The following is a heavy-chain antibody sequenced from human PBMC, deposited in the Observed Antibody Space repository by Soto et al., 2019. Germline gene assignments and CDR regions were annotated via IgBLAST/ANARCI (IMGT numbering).Heavy chain of an antibody. J-gene: IGHJ6*02. CDR1: GGTFSSSA. CDR2: IIPLFRTP. V-gene: IGHV1-69*12. Sequence: QVQLVQSGAEMKEPGSSVKVSCKTSGGTFSSSAISSLRQAPGQGLEWMGGIIPLFRTPDYAQKFQGRVTIAADESTSTAYTELSSLRSEDTAVYYCARDNDRLQLGGNYYYILDVWGQGTTITVPS. CDR3: ARDNDRLQLGGNYYYILDV. D-gene: IGHD4-4*01.